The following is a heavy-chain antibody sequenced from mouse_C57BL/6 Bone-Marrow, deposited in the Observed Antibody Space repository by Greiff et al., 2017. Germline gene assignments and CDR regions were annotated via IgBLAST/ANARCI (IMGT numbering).Heavy chain of an antibody. CDR2: IYPRSGNT. CDR3: ARGGWLLRV. Sequence: QVQLQQSGAELARPGASVKLSCKASGYTFTSYGISWVKQRTGQGLEWIGVIYPRSGNTYYNEKFKGKATLTADKSSSTAYMELRSLTSEDSAVYFCARGGWLLRVWGQGTTLTVSS. D-gene: IGHD2-3*01. V-gene: IGHV1-81*01. CDR1: GYTFTSYG. J-gene: IGHJ2*01.